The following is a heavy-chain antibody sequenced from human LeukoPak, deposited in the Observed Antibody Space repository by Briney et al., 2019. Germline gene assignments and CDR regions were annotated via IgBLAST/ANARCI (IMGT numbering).Heavy chain of an antibody. CDR3: TTDPHFVLTVYAPDC. V-gene: IGHV3-15*01. Sequence: GGSLRLSCAASGFTFSSYAMSWVRQAPGKGLEWVGRIKNKIDGGTTDYAAPVKGRFTISRDDSENTLYLQMNSLKTEDTAIYYCTTDPHFVLTVYAPDCWGQGTLVTVSS. D-gene: IGHD2-8*01. CDR2: IKNKIDGGTT. CDR1: GFTFSSYA. J-gene: IGHJ4*02.